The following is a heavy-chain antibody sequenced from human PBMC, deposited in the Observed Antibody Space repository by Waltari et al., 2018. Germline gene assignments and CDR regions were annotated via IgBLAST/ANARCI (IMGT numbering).Heavy chain of an antibody. J-gene: IGHJ4*02. CDR1: GYTFTSYA. CDR2: INAGNGNT. Sequence: QVQLVQSGAEVKKPGASVKVSCKASGYTFTSYAMHWVRQAPGQRLEWMGWINAGNGNTKYSQKLQGRVTITRDTSASTAYMELSSLRSEDTAVYYCARGVSLYCSSTSCYAREDYFDYWGQGTLVTVSS. V-gene: IGHV1-3*01. D-gene: IGHD2-2*01. CDR3: ARGVSLYCSSTSCYAREDYFDY.